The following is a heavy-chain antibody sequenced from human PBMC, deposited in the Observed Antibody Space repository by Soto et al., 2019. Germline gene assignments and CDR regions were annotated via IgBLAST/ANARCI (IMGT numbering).Heavy chain of an antibody. CDR1: GGSISSYY. J-gene: IGHJ6*02. CDR2: IYYSGST. CDR3: ARINRGYCISTSCYGRYYYGMDV. Sequence: QVQLQESGPGLVKPSETLSLTCTVSGGSISSYYWSWIRQPPGKGLEWIGYIYYSGSTNYNPSLKSRVTITVETSKNQFSLKLSSVTAADTAVYYCARINRGYCISTSCYGRYYYGMDVWGQGTTVTVSS. V-gene: IGHV4-59*01. D-gene: IGHD2-2*01.